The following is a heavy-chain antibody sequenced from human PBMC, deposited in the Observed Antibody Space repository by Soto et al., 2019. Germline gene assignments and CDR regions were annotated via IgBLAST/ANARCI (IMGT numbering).Heavy chain of an antibody. D-gene: IGHD3-10*01. CDR3: ARGNMVRGVIMPPHGLDY. Sequence: EVQLLESGGGLVQPGGSLRLSCAAPGFTFSSYAMSWVRQAPGKGLEWVSAISGSGGSTYYADSVKGRFTISRDNSKNTLYLQMNSLRAEDTAVYYCARGNMVRGVIMPPHGLDYWGQGTLVTVSS. CDR1: GFTFSSYA. CDR2: ISGSGGST. J-gene: IGHJ4*02. V-gene: IGHV3-23*01.